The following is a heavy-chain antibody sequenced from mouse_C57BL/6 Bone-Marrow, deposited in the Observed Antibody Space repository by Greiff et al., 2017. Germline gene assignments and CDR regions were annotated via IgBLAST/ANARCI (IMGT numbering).Heavy chain of an antibody. D-gene: IGHD2-1*01. CDR2: INPYNGGT. CDR3: ARHGNHWYFDV. V-gene: IGHV1-19*01. Sequence: VQLKQSGPVLVKPGASVKMSCKASGYTFTDYYMNWVKQSHGKSLEWIGVINPYNGGTSYNQKFKGKATLTVDKSSSTAYMELNSLTSEDSAVYYCARHGNHWYFDVWGTGTTVTVSS. J-gene: IGHJ1*03. CDR1: GYTFTDYY.